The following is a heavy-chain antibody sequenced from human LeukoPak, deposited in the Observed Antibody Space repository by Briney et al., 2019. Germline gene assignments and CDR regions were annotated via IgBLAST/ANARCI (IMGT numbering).Heavy chain of an antibody. CDR3: ARGLRGSSTSRVSSKISVHYYGMDV. J-gene: IGHJ6*04. CDR1: GGSFSGCY. V-gene: IGHV4-34*01. CDR2: INHSGST. D-gene: IGHD2-2*01. Sequence: SETLSLTCAVYGGSFSGCYWSWIRQPPGKGLEWIGEINHSGSTNYNPSLKSRVTISVGTSKNQFSLKLSSVTAADTAVYYCARGLRGSSTSRVSSKISVHYYGMDVWGKGTTVTVSS.